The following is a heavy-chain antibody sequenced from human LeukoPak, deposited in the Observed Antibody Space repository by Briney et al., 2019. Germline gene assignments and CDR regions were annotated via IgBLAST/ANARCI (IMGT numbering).Heavy chain of an antibody. J-gene: IGHJ4*02. V-gene: IGHV4-34*01. D-gene: IGHD5-24*01. CDR1: GGSFSGYY. CDR3: ARQHLEMATTTGEPYYFDY. CDR2: INHSGST. Sequence: KPSETLSLTCAVYGGSFSGYYWSWIRQPPGKGLEWIGEINHSGSTNYNPSLKSRVTISVDTSKNQFSLKLSSVTAADTAVYYCARQHLEMATTTGEPYYFDYWGQGTLVTVSS.